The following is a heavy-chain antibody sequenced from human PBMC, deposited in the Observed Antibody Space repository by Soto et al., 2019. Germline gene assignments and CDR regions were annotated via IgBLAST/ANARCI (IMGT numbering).Heavy chain of an antibody. J-gene: IGHJ5*02. D-gene: IGHD2-2*01. Sequence: SVKVSCKASGGTFSSYAISWVRQAPGQGLEWMGGIIPIFGTANYAQKFQGRVTITADESTSTAYMELSSLRSEDTAVYYCAGYCSSTSCYHFDWFDPWGQGALVTVSS. V-gene: IGHV1-69*13. CDR3: AGYCSSTSCYHFDWFDP. CDR1: GGTFSSYA. CDR2: IIPIFGTA.